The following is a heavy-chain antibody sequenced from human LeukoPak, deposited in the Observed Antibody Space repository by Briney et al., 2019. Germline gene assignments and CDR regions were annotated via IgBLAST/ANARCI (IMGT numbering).Heavy chain of an antibody. Sequence: SQTLSLTCTVSRGAITSGGYSWNWIRQPPGKGLEWIGYISDRGPAYYNPSLKSRFTISVDRPKNQFFLTVTSVTAADTAVYYCAREPLARGIKAWFDPWGQGTLVTVSS. D-gene: IGHD3-10*01. J-gene: IGHJ5*02. V-gene: IGHV4-30-2*01. CDR1: RGAITSGGYS. CDR3: AREPLARGIKAWFDP. CDR2: ISDRGPA.